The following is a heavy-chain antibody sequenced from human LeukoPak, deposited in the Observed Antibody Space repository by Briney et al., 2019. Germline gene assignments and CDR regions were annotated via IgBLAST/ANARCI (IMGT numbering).Heavy chain of an antibody. J-gene: IGHJ4*02. D-gene: IGHD1-26*01. V-gene: IGHV3-23*05. CDR3: ASSPSYQPFDY. Sequence: GGSLRLSCAASGFAFDKYAMNWVRQAPAKGLEWVSTIYSDSTRTYYADSVNGRFTISRDNYKNILYLQLNSLRAEDTAVYYCASSPSYQPFDYWGQGTLVTVSS. CDR1: GFAFDKYA. CDR2: IYSDSTRT.